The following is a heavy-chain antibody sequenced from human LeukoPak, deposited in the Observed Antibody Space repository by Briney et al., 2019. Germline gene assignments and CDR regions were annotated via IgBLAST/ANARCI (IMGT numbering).Heavy chain of an antibody. CDR2: VNPNSGGP. J-gene: IGHJ4*02. CDR3: AGSIVATKGRPIDY. D-gene: IGHD5-12*01. CDR1: GYTFTGYY. V-gene: IGHV1-2*02. Sequence: ASVTVSCKASGYTFTGYYMHWVRQAPGQGLEWMGWVNPNSGGPNYAQKFQGRVTMTRDTSLSTAYLEPSKLRSYDTALYYCAGSIVATKGRPIDYWGQGTLVTVSS.